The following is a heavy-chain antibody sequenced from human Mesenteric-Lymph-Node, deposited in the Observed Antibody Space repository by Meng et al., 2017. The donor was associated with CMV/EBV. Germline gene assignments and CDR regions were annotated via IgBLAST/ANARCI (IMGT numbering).Heavy chain of an antibody. J-gene: IGHJ4*02. CDR1: GFTFSNFW. Sequence: GGSLRLSCAASGFTFSNFWMSWVRQAPGKGLEWVANIKPDGSEKYYVGSVKGRFTISRDNAKNSLYLQMNSLRAEDTAVYYCARGGGATPDYWGQGTLVTVSS. D-gene: IGHD1-26*01. CDR2: IKPDGSEK. CDR3: ARGGGATPDY. V-gene: IGHV3-7*04.